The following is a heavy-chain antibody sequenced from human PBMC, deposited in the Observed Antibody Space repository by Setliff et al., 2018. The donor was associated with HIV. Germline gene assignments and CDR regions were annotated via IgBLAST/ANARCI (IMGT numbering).Heavy chain of an antibody. CDR2: IYYSGST. CDR1: GGSISSNNYY. J-gene: IGHJ4*02. V-gene: IGHV4-39*01. D-gene: IGHD2-2*01. CDR3: ARQGLVLVPASIDWRLPPSPIDY. Sequence: PSETLSLTCTVSGGSISSNNYYWGWIRQPPGKGLEWIASIYYSGSTYYNPSLKSRITISVDTSKNQFSLRLSSVTAADTAVYYCARQGLVLVPASIDWRLPPSPIDYWGQGALVTVPQ.